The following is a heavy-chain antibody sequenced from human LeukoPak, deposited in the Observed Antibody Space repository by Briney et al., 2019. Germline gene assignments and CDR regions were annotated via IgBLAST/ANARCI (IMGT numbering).Heavy chain of an antibody. Sequence: ASVKVSCKVSGYTLTELSMHWVRQAPGKGLEWMGGFDPEDGETIYAQKFQGRVTMTEDTSTDTAYMELSSLRSEDTAVYYCARDGSGSYAPNFDYWGQGTLVTVSS. CDR1: GYTLTELS. D-gene: IGHD3-10*01. J-gene: IGHJ4*02. V-gene: IGHV1-24*01. CDR3: ARDGSGSYAPNFDY. CDR2: FDPEDGET.